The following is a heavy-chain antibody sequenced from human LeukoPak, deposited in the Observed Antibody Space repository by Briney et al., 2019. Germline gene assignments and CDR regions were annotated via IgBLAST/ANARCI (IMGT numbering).Heavy chain of an antibody. V-gene: IGHV3-73*01. J-gene: IGHJ5*02. CDR2: IDKKDKGYATAT. Sequence: GGSLKLSCAAYGFTFSGSAIHWVRQSSGKGLEWVGQIDKKDKGYATATAYAASVKGRFTISRDDSINTAYLQMKSLKTEDTALYYCTRDSGTYNWFDPWGQGTLVTVSS. CDR1: GFTFSGSA. D-gene: IGHD1-26*01. CDR3: TRDSGTYNWFDP.